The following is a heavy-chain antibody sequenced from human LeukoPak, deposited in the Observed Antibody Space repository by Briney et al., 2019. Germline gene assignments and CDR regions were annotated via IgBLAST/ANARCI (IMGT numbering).Heavy chain of an antibody. V-gene: IGHV4-34*01. Sequence: TASETLSLTCAVYGGSFSGYYWSWIRQPPGKGLEWIGEINHSGSTNYNPSLKSRVTISVDTSKNQFSLKLSSVTAADTAVYYCARQRRYYYDSRDTHFDYGGQGTLVPVPS. J-gene: IGHJ4*02. D-gene: IGHD3-22*01. CDR2: INHSGST. CDR1: GGSFSGYY. CDR3: ARQRRYYYDSRDTHFDY.